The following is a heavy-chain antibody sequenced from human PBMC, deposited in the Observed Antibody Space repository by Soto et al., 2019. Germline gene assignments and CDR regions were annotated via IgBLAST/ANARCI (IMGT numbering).Heavy chain of an antibody. V-gene: IGHV4-30-2*01. D-gene: IGHD4-4*01. Sequence: TLSLNCAVSGGSVNSGGYSWNWILQPPGKGLEWIGHIYHRGDTYYNPSLKSRVTISVDRSKNQFSLNLNSVTAADTAVYFCARARTVGVEFWFDPWGQGTLVTVSS. CDR2: IYHRGDT. J-gene: IGHJ5*02. CDR3: ARARTVGVEFWFDP. CDR1: GGSVNSGGYS.